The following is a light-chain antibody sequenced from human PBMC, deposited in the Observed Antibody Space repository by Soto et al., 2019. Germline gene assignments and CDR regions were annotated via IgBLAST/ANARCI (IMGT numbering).Light chain of an antibody. CDR2: GAS. CDR3: QQYGSSPRT. V-gene: IGKV3-20*01. CDR1: QSVSSSY. Sequence: EIVMTQSPATLSVSPGERATLSCRASQSVSSSYLAWYQQKHGQAXSLXMYGASSRATGIPERFSGSGSGTDLTITISRLEPEDGEVYDGQQYGSSPRTFGQGTKVDIK. J-gene: IGKJ1*01.